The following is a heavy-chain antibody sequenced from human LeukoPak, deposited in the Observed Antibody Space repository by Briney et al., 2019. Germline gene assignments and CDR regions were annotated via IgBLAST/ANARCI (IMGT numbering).Heavy chain of an antibody. CDR1: GFSSFGSRW. V-gene: IGHV3-74*01. CDR2: IKDDGSTA. D-gene: IGHD3-22*01. CDR3: HPLAYVST. Sequence: GGSLRLSCAVSGFSSFGSRWMHWVRQVPGKGLVWVAVIKDDGSTANYADSVKGRFTASRDGARNTVYLQMSSLRAEDTAIYYYHPLAYVSTWGQGTLVTVSS. J-gene: IGHJ4*02.